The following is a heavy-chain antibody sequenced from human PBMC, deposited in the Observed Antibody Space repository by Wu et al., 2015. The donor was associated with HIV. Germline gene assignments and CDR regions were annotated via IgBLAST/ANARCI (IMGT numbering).Heavy chain of an antibody. CDR1: GGTFSSYA. D-gene: IGHD5-12*01. Sequence: QVQLVQSGAEVKKPGSSVKVSCKASGGTFSSYAISWVRQAPGQGLEWMGGIIPIFGTANYAQKFQGRVTITADESTSTAYMELSSLRSEDTAVYYCARCSSSDSGYEKDAAFDIWGQGTMVTVSS. CDR2: IIPIFGTA. J-gene: IGHJ3*02. CDR3: ARCSSSDSGYEKDAAFDI. V-gene: IGHV1-69*12.